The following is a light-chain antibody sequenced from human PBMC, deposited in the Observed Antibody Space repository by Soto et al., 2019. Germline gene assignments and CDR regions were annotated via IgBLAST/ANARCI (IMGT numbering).Light chain of an antibody. V-gene: IGKV1-5*03. Sequence: DIQMTQSPSTLSASVGDRVTISCRASHSISTWLAWYQQKPGKAPKLLIYKASTLEGGVPSRFSGSGSGTEFTLTISSLQPDDFATYYCQQYYSLLTFGGGTKVEIK. CDR1: HSISTW. CDR2: KAS. J-gene: IGKJ4*01. CDR3: QQYYSLLT.